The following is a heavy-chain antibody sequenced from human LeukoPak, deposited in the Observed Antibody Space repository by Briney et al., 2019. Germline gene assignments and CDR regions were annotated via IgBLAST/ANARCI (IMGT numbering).Heavy chain of an antibody. V-gene: IGHV1-69*13. D-gene: IGHD2-2*03. CDR3: ARNGYCSSTSCYLGY. CDR1: GGTFSSYA. CDR2: IIPIFGTA. Sequence: GASVKVSCKASGGTFSSYAISWVRQAPGQGLEWVGGIIPIFGTANYAQKFQGRVTITADESTSTAYMELSSLRSEDTAVYYCARNGYCSSTSCYLGYWGQGTLVTVSS. J-gene: IGHJ4*02.